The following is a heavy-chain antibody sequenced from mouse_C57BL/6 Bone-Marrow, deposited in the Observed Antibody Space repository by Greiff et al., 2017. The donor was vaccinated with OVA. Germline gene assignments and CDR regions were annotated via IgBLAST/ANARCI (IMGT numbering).Heavy chain of an antibody. D-gene: IGHD2-13*01. CDR2: ISSGGRYT. CDR3: ARSGCDYDGFAY. Sequence: EVKLVESGGDLVKPGGSLKLSCAASGFTFSSYGMSWVRQTPGRRLEWVATISSGGRYTYYTDSVKGRFTISRDNARKTLYLQMSILKYEATVMYCGARSGCDYDGFAYWGQGTLVTVSA. J-gene: IGHJ3*01. CDR1: GFTFSSYG. V-gene: IGHV5-6*01.